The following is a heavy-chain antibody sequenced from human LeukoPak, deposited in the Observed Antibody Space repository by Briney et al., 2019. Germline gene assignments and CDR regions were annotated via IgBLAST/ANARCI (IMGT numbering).Heavy chain of an antibody. J-gene: IGHJ6*03. CDR2: ISSSSSTI. CDR3: ARPRGRATFYYYYYMDV. Sequence: GGSLRLSCAASGFTFSSYSMNWVRQAPGKGLEWVSYISSSSSTIYYADSVKGRFTISRDNAKNSLYLQMNSLRAEDTAVYYCARPRGRATFYYYYYMDVWGKGTTVTVSS. D-gene: IGHD3-16*01. V-gene: IGHV3-48*01. CDR1: GFTFSSYS.